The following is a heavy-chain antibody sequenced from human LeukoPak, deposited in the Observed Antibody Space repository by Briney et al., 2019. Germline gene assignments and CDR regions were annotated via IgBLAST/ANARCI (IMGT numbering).Heavy chain of an antibody. CDR2: IYHSGST. Sequence: PAETLSLTCTVSGYSISSGYYWGWIRQPPGRGLEWIGSIYHSGSTYYNPSLKSRVTISVDTSKNQFSLKLSSLTAADTAVYYCARVLGFGDYVGPFDYWGQGTLVTVSS. V-gene: IGHV4-38-2*02. CDR3: ARVLGFGDYVGPFDY. D-gene: IGHD4-17*01. J-gene: IGHJ4*02. CDR1: GYSISSGYY.